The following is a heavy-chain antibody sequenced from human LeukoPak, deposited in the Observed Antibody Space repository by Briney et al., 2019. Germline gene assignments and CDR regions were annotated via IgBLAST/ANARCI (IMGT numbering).Heavy chain of an antibody. J-gene: IGHJ1*01. CDR1: GFTFSSYA. V-gene: IGHV3-23*01. CDR3: AKYFASGSYYKLPH. CDR2: ISGSGAYT. D-gene: IGHD3-10*01. Sequence: GGSLRLSCAAAGFTFSSYAMSWVRQAPGKGLEWVSTISGSGAYTYYADSVKGRFTISRDNSKNTLYLQMTSLRAEDTAVYYCAKYFASGSYYKLPHWGQGTLVTVSS.